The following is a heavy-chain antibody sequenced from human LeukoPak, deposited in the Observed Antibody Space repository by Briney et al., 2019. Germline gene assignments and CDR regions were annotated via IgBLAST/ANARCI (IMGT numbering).Heavy chain of an antibody. V-gene: IGHV4-59*01. J-gene: IGHJ4*02. D-gene: IGHD6-13*01. CDR3: ARKTSRSWCFDY. CDR1: GGSISSYY. CDR2: IYNSGST. Sequence: ETLSLTCTVSGGSISSYYWSWIRQPPGKGLEWIGYIYNSGSTNYNPSLESRITISVDTSKNQFSLKLSSVTAADTAVYYCARKTSRSWCFDYWGQGTLVAVSS.